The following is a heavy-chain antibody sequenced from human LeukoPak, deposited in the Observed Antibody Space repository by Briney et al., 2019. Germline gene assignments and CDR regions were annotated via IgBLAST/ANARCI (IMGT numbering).Heavy chain of an antibody. CDR1: GCSFSSSY. CDR2: IYYSGST. V-gene: IGHV4-59*01. D-gene: IGHD6-13*01. CDR3: WRGEAGGIDY. J-gene: IGHJ4*01. Sequence: SETLSLTCTASGCSFSSSYLGWIRQPPGKGLEWIGYIYYSGSTNYNPSLKSRRTISVDTSKNQFSLKLSTVTAAYTAVVYYWRGEAGGIDYWGQGTMVTVSS.